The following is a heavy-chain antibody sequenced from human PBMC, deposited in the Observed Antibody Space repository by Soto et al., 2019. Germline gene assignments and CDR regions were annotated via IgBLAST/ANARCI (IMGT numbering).Heavy chain of an antibody. V-gene: IGHV6-1*01. CDR2: TFYRSKWYT. CDR1: GDSVPSNSAA. J-gene: IGHJ5*02. CDR3: ARTSAWRDGEFYL. D-gene: IGHD3-10*01. Sequence: QVQLQQSGPGLVKPSQTLSVTCAISGDSVPSNSAAWNWIRQTPSRGLEWLGRTFYRSKWYTDYAPSVKSRMAIIPDTSSNQYSLQLNSVTPEDTAVYYCARTSAWRDGEFYLWGQGTLVSVSS.